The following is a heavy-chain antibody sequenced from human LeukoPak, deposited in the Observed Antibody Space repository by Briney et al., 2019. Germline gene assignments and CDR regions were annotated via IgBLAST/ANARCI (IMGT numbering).Heavy chain of an antibody. D-gene: IGHD5-18*01. Sequence: GGSLTLSSAASAFTFSTYWMSWVRQAPGKGLEWVANIKQDGSEKYYVDSVKGRFTISRDNAKDSLYLQMNSLRDEDTAVYYCARARFSYGHYYIDYWGEGTLVTVSS. V-gene: IGHV3-7*04. CDR3: ARARFSYGHYYIDY. CDR2: IKQDGSEK. CDR1: AFTFSTYW. J-gene: IGHJ4*02.